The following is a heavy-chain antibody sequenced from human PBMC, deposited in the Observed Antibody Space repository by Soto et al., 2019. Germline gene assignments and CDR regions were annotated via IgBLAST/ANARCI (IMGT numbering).Heavy chain of an antibody. V-gene: IGHV1-69*12. CDR3: ARERSVGYCITISRPTPVCYYAMDV. J-gene: IGHJ6*02. CDR1: GGTFTNYA. D-gene: IGHD2-15*01. Sequence: QVQLVQSGAEVKKPGSSLKVSCKASGGTFTNYAFSWVRQAPGQGLEWMGGIIPVFGTPDYAQKFQGRVTITADDSTRTDSMELSSLRSDDAAVYYCARERSVGYCITISRPTPVCYYAMDVWGQGTPVTVSS. CDR2: IIPVFGTP.